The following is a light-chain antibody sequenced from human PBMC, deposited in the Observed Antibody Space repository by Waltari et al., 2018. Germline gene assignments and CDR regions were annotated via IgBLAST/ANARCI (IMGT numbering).Light chain of an antibody. CDR1: LNDIGYFNF. Sequence: QSVLTYPASVSRSPGQSITLSCTGTLNDIGYFNFFPWYQQHPRKAPRFIIFDVTRWPSGVSHSFSGSKSGSAASLTISGIQAEEEADYYCASYTITNTIIFGGGTKVAIL. J-gene: IGLJ2*01. CDR2: DVT. CDR3: ASYTITNTII. V-gene: IGLV2-14*03.